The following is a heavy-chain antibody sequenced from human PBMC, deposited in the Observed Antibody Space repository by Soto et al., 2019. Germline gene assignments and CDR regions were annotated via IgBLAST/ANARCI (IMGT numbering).Heavy chain of an antibody. CDR3: ARSYYGSETNAFDI. CDR2: IYPGDSDT. Sequence: GASLKISGKGSGYRFTSYLIGWVRQMPGKGLEWMGIIYPGDSDTRYSPSFQGQVTISADKSISTAYLQWSSLKASDTAMYYCARSYYGSETNAFDIWGQGTMVTVSS. V-gene: IGHV5-51*01. CDR1: GYRFTSYL. J-gene: IGHJ3*02. D-gene: IGHD3-10*01.